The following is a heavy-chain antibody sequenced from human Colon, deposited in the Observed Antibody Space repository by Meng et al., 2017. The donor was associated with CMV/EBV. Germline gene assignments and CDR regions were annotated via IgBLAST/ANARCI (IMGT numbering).Heavy chain of an antibody. CDR1: GYSISSGYY. D-gene: IGHD1-1*01. CDR3: ARNGVPGVPVVFLDY. V-gene: IGHV4-31*03. Sequence: SETLSLTCTVSGYSISSGYYWGWIRQHPGKGLEWIGYIYYSGSTYYNPSLKSRVTISVDTSKNQFSLKLSSVTAADTAVYYCARNGVPGVPVVFLDYWGQGTLVTVS. CDR2: IYYSGST. J-gene: IGHJ4*02.